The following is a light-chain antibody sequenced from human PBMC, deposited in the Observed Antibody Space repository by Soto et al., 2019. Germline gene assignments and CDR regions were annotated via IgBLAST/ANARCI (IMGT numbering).Light chain of an antibody. CDR3: SSYAGSSNV. CDR2: EVN. Sequence: QSALTQPPSASGSPGQSVAISCTGTSSDVGGYNYVSWYQQHPGKAPKLMIYEVNKRPSGVPDRFSGSKSGNMASLTVSGLQAEDEADYYCSSYAGSSNVFGTGTKVTVL. V-gene: IGLV2-8*01. J-gene: IGLJ1*01. CDR1: SSDVGGYNY.